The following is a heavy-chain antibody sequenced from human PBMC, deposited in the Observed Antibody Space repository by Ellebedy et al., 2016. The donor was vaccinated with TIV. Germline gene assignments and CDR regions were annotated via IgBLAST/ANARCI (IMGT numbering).Heavy chain of an antibody. V-gene: IGHV1-18*01. J-gene: IGHJ3*02. Sequence: AASVKVSCKTSGYTFSRHGLNWVRQAPGQGPEWMGWISTYRGNTKYAQKFQGRVTMTTDTSTGTAYMELRSLTSDDTAVYYCAREADSDALDIWGQGTMVIVSS. CDR2: ISTYRGNT. D-gene: IGHD2-15*01. CDR1: GYTFSRHG. CDR3: AREADSDALDI.